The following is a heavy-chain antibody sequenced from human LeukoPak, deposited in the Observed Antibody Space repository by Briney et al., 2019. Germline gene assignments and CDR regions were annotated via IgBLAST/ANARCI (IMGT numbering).Heavy chain of an antibody. CDR3: ARTGATHSLPFDY. V-gene: IGHV4-30-4*08. CDR1: GGSISSGDYY. J-gene: IGHJ4*02. CDR2: IYYSGST. Sequence: KPSQTLSLTCTVSGGSISSGDYYWSWIRQPPGKGLEWIGYIYYSGSTYYNPSLKSRVTISVDTSKNQFSLKLSSVTAADMAVYYCARTGATHSLPFDYWGQGTLVTVSS. D-gene: IGHD1-26*01.